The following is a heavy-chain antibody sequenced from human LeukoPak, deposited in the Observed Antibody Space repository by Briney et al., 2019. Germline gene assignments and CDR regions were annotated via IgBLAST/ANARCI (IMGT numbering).Heavy chain of an antibody. Sequence: GASVKVSCETSGYTFTTYPINWVRQAPGQGLEWMGWMNPNSGNTGYAQKFQGRVTMTRNTSISTAYMELSSLRSEDTAVYYCARGKGSWPTPVDYWGQGTLVTVSS. CDR3: ARGKGSWPTPVDY. CDR2: MNPNSGNT. V-gene: IGHV1-8*02. CDR1: GYTFTTYP. J-gene: IGHJ4*02. D-gene: IGHD6-13*01.